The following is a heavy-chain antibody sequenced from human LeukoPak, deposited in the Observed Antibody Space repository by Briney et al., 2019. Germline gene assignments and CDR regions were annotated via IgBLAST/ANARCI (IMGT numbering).Heavy chain of an antibody. Sequence: PSETLSLTCAVYGGSFSGYYWSWLRQPPGKGLEWIGEINHSGSTNYNPSLKSRVTISVDTSKNQFSLKLSSVTAADTAVYYCARGFSGGYGDYLRWFDPWGQGTLVTVSS. D-gene: IGHD4-17*01. V-gene: IGHV4-34*01. CDR1: GGSFSGYY. CDR2: INHSGST. CDR3: ARGFSGGYGDYLRWFDP. J-gene: IGHJ5*02.